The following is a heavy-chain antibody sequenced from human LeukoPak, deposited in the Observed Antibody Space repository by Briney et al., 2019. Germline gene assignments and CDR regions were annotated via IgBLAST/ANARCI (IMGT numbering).Heavy chain of an antibody. CDR2: INQDGSDM. D-gene: IGHD3-10*01. CDR3: ARDFPGIGRGTFDF. J-gene: IGHJ3*01. CDR1: GFTFSTYW. V-gene: IGHV3-7*03. Sequence: TGGSLRLSCAASGFTFSTYWMNWVRLTPGKGLEWVAKINQDGSDMYYVDSVKGRFFVSRDNARNLVYLQMNSLRVDDTAVYYCARDFPGIGRGTFDFWGQGTIIIVSS.